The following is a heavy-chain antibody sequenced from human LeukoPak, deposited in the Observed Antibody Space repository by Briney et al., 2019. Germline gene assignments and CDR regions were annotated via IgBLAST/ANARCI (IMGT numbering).Heavy chain of an antibody. CDR1: GGSISSYY. D-gene: IGHD4-17*01. V-gene: IGHV4-59*08. CDR2: IYYSGST. Sequence: SETLSLTCTVSGGSISSYYWSWIRQPPGKGLEWIGYIYYSGSTNYNPSLKSRVTISVDTSKNQFSLKLSSVTAADTAVYYCARRDYGDYWSSFDYWGQGTLVTVSS. J-gene: IGHJ4*02. CDR3: ARRDYGDYWSSFDY.